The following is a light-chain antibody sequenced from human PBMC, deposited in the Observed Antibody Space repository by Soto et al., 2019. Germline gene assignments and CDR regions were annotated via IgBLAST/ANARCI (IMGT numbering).Light chain of an antibody. J-gene: IGKJ4*01. CDR1: QSVSSY. Sequence: EIVLTQSPATLSLSPGERATLSCRASQSVSSYLAWYQQKAGQAPRLLIHDASYRATGIPARFSGSGSGTDFTLTISSLEPEDFAVYYCQQRSNWPLTFGGGTKVDIK. V-gene: IGKV3-11*01. CDR2: DAS. CDR3: QQRSNWPLT.